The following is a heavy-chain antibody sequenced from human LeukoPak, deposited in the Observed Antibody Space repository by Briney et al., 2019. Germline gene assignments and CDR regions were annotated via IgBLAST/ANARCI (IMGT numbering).Heavy chain of an antibody. CDR3: AKDGLGIWSRGYFDY. CDR1: GFTFSSYA. Sequence: PGGSLRLSCAASGFTFSSYAMSWVRQAPGKGLEWVSAISGSGGSTYYADSVQGRFTISRDNSKNTLYLQMNSLRAEDTAVYYCAKDGLGIWSRGYFDYWGQGTLVTVSS. D-gene: IGHD7-27*01. V-gene: IGHV3-23*01. CDR2: ISGSGGST. J-gene: IGHJ4*02.